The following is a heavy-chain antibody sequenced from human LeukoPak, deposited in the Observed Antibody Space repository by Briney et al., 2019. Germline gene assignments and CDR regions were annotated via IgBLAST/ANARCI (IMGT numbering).Heavy chain of an antibody. CDR3: AATYYYDGSGDY. V-gene: IGHV3-48*03. D-gene: IGHD3-22*01. CDR2: ISSTGSNI. Sequence: AGGSLRLSCAASGFTFSTYEMKWVRQAPGKGVEWVSYISSTGSNIYYADSVKGRFTISRDNDKNSLYLLMNSLRTEDTAVYYCAATYYYDGSGDYWGQGTLVTVSS. CDR1: GFTFSTYE. J-gene: IGHJ4*02.